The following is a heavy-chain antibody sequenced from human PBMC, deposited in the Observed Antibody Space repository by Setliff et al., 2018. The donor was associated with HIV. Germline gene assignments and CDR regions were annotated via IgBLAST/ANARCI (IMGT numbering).Heavy chain of an antibody. CDR1: GFSISGGYY. V-gene: IGHV4-38-2*01. D-gene: IGHD4-17*01. J-gene: IGHJ4*02. CDR2: IHHSGST. CDR3: ASWRGPAVTTTRGFFDY. Sequence: PSETLSLTCVVSGFSISGGYYWAWIRQPPGKGLEWIGSIHHSGSTNYNPSLKSRGTISVDTSKTQFSLKLSSVTAADTAVYYCASWRGPAVTTTRGFFDYWGEGTLVTVSS.